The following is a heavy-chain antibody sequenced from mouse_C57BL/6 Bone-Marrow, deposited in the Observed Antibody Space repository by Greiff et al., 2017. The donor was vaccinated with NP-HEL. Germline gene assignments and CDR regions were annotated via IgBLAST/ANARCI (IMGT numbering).Heavy chain of an antibody. J-gene: IGHJ4*01. V-gene: IGHV5-4*03. CDR3: ARYYAMDY. CDR2: ISDGGSYT. CDR1: GFTFSSYA. Sequence: EVKLMESGGGLVKPGGSPKLSCAASGFTFSSYAMSWVRQTPEKRLEWVATISDGGSYTYYPDNVKGRFTISRDNAKNNLYLQMSHLKSEDTAMYYCARYYAMDYWGQGTSVTVSS.